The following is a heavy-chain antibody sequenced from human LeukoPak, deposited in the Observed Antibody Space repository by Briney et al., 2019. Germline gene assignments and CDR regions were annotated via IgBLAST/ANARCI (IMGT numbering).Heavy chain of an antibody. CDR3: ASYCGGDCYSIEPTYYFEY. CDR1: GGSISSGGYY. J-gene: IGHJ4*02. V-gene: IGHV4-31*03. CDR2: IYYSGST. D-gene: IGHD2-21*02. Sequence: KPSQTLSLTCTVSGGSISSGGYYWSCIPQHPGKGLEWIGYIYYSGSTYYNPSLKSRVTISVDTSKNQFSLKLSSVTAADTAMYYCASYCGGDCYSIEPTYYFEYWGQGTLVTVSS.